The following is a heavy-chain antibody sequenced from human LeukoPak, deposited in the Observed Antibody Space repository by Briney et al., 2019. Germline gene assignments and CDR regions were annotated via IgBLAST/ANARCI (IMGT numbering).Heavy chain of an antibody. CDR2: IYNSGNT. J-gene: IGHJ4*02. CDR1: GGSISTNY. Sequence: PSETLSLTCTVSGGSISTNYWSWIRQPAGKGLEWIGRIYNSGNTNYSPSLESRVTMSADTSKNQFSLKLSSVTAADTAVYYCARGTFDSSGYYLFDYWGQGILVTVSS. V-gene: IGHV4-4*07. D-gene: IGHD3-22*01. CDR3: ARGTFDSSGYYLFDY.